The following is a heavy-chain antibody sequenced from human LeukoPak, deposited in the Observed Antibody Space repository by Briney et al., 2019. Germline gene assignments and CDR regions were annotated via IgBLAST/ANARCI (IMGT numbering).Heavy chain of an antibody. CDR1: GGSISSYY. CDR3: ARLVSLWFGESPNWFDP. V-gene: IGHV4-4*07. D-gene: IGHD3-10*01. J-gene: IGHJ5*02. Sequence: SEALSLTCTVSGGSISSYYWSWIRQPAGKGLEWIGRIYTSGSTNYNPSLKSRVTMSVDTSKNQFSLKLRSVTAADTAVYYCARLVSLWFGESPNWFDPWGRGTLVTVSS. CDR2: IYTSGST.